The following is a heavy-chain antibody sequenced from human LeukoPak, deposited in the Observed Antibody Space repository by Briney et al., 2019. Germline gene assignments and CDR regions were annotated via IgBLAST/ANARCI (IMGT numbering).Heavy chain of an antibody. CDR3: ARDRRGGYSYGYHFDY. Sequence: SVKVSCKASGYTFTSYDINWVRQATGQGLEWMGGIIPIFGTANYAQKFQGRVTITADESTSTAYMELSSLRSEDTAVYYCARDRRGGYSYGYHFDYWGQGTLVTVSS. D-gene: IGHD5-18*01. V-gene: IGHV1-69*13. CDR2: IIPIFGTA. J-gene: IGHJ4*02. CDR1: GYTFTSYD.